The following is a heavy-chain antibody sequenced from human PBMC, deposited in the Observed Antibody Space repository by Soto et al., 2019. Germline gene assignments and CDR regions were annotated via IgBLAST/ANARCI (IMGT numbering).Heavy chain of an antibody. Sequence: ASVKVSCKASRGTFSSYAMSWGRQAPVQGLEWMGGIIPIFGTANYAQKFQGRVTITADKSTSTAYMELSSLRSEDKAVYYCASSYDILTGYSRDPVLKVLDYWGQGTQVTVSS. CDR3: ASSYDILTGYSRDPVLKVLDY. J-gene: IGHJ4*02. V-gene: IGHV1-69*06. CDR2: IIPIFGTA. D-gene: IGHD3-9*01. CDR1: RGTFSSYA.